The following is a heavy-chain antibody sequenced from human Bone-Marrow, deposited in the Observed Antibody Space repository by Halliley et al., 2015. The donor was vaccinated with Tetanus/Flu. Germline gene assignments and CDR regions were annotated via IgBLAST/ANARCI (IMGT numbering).Heavy chain of an antibody. J-gene: IGHJ4*02. V-gene: IGHV4-34*01. D-gene: IGHD1-26*01. CDR2: VTHTGSP. CDR1: GASISDYY. Sequence: TLSLTCTVSGASISDYYWSWIRQTPGKALEWIGDVTHTGSPNYNPSLNGRATISVDTSKNQFFLRLSPVTAADTAVYFCASNIVIGSNFWGQGTAVTVSS. CDR3: ASNIVIGSNF.